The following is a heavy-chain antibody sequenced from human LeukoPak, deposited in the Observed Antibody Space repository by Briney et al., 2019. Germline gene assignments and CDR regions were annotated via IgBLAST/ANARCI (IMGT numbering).Heavy chain of an antibody. Sequence: SKTLSLTCTVSGGSISSSSYYWGWIRQPPGKGLEWIGSIYYSGSTNYNPSLKSRVTISVDTSKNQFSLKLSSVTAADTAVYYCARVTSGWFDPWGQGTLVTVSS. CDR3: ARVTSGWFDP. D-gene: IGHD2-21*02. V-gene: IGHV4-39*07. CDR1: GGSISSSSYY. CDR2: IYYSGST. J-gene: IGHJ5*02.